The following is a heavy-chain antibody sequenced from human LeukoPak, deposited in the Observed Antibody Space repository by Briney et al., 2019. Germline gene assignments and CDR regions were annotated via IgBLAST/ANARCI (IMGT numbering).Heavy chain of an antibody. D-gene: IGHD3-22*01. V-gene: IGHV4-39*07. CDR1: GGSISSSSYY. Sequence: SETLSLTCTASGGSISSSSYYWGWIRQPPGNGLEWIGSIYYSGSTYYNPSLKSRVTISVDTSKNQFSLKLSSVTAADTAVYYCARGAQYYYDSSGYPDYWGQGTLVTVSS. CDR3: ARGAQYYYDSSGYPDY. J-gene: IGHJ4*02. CDR2: IYYSGST.